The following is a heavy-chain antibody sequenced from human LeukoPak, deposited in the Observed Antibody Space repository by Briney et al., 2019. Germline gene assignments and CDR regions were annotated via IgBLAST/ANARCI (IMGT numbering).Heavy chain of an antibody. Sequence: SLRLSCAASGFTFDDYALHWVRQAPGKGLEWVSGISWNSGSIGYADSVKGRFTISRGNAKNSLYLQMNSLRAEDTALYYCAKDMAYDSSGYYSHWGQGTLVTVSS. J-gene: IGHJ4*02. CDR1: GFTFDDYA. D-gene: IGHD3-22*01. V-gene: IGHV3-9*01. CDR3: AKDMAYDSSGYYSH. CDR2: ISWNSGSI.